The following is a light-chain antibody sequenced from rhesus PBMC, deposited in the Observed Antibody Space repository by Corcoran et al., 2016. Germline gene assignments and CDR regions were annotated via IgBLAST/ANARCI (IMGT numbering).Light chain of an antibody. CDR1: QGISSW. CDR2: KAS. CDR3: QQYSSRPLT. V-gene: IGKV1-22*01. Sequence: DIQMTQSPSSLSASVGDTVTITCRASQGISSWLAWYQQKPGKAPKLLIYKASNLQSGVPSRFSGRGSWTDFTLTISSLQSEDFATYCCQQYSSRPLTFGGGTKVEIK. J-gene: IGKJ4*01.